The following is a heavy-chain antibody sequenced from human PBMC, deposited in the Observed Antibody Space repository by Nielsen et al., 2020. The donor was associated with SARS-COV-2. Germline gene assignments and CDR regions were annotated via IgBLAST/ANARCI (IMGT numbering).Heavy chain of an antibody. CDR1: GYSFTSYW. CDR2: IDPSDSYT. D-gene: IGHD6-19*01. J-gene: IGHJ6*02. Sequence: GESLKISCKGSGYSFTSYWISWVRQMPGKGLEWMGRIDPSDSYTNYSPSFQGHVTISADKSISTAYLQWSSLKASDTAMYYCARHGEVAVAGKNYYYYGMDVWGQGTTVTVSS. CDR3: ARHGEVAVAGKNYYYYGMDV. V-gene: IGHV5-10-1*01.